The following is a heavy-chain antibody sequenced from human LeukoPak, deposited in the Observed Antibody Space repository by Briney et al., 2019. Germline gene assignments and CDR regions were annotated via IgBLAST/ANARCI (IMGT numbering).Heavy chain of an antibody. CDR2: IRYDGRNK. CDR3: AKDPGGYVFDI. Sequence: GGPLALSCAASGLTLNSYRMHWLRQAPGKGLEGVAFIRYDGRNKYYADSVKGLFTISRDNSKNTLYLQMNSLRAEDTAVYYCAKDPGGYVFDIWGQGTMVTVSS. D-gene: IGHD5-12*01. CDR1: GLTLNSYR. J-gene: IGHJ3*02. V-gene: IGHV3-30*02.